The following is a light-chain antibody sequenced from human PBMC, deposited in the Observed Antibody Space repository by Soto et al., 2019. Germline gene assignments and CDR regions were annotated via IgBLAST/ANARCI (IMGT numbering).Light chain of an antibody. CDR2: EVR. CDR3: ISSTSSSTLV. V-gene: IGLV2-14*01. J-gene: IGLJ1*01. CDR1: SSDVGGYDY. Sequence: QSALTQHASVSGSPGQSINISCTGTSSDVGGYDYVSWYQHHPGKPPKLLIFEVRDRPSGVSNRFSATKSGNTTSLTISELQNEDEANYFCISSTSSSTLVFGTETKLPVL.